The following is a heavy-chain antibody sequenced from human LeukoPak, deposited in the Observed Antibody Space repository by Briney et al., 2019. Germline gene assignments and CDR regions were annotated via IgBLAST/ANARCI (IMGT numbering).Heavy chain of an antibody. J-gene: IGHJ4*02. CDR1: GFTFTAHW. CDR3: ARRGGGVAGTFDY. D-gene: IGHD6-19*01. Sequence: GGSLRLSCTASGFTFTAHWIHWVRQPPGMGLVWVSRINERGTDSMYAESVKGRFTISRDNAKNSLYLQMNSLRAEDTAVYYCARRGGGVAGTFDYWGQGTLVTVSS. CDR2: INERGTDS. V-gene: IGHV3-74*03.